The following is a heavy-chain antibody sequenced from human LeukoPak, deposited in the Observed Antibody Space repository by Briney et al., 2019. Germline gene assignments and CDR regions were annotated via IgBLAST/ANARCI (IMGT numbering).Heavy chain of an antibody. CDR1: GFTFSTYD. J-gene: IGHJ3*02. Sequence: PGGTLRLSCAASGFTFSTYDMSWVRQAPRKGLEWVSAISGSGGSTYYADSVKGRFTISRDNSKNTPYLQMNSLRAEDTAVYYCAKGYYRRGVAFDIWGQGTMVTVSS. CDR3: AKGYYRRGVAFDI. D-gene: IGHD1-26*01. V-gene: IGHV3-23*01. CDR2: ISGSGGST.